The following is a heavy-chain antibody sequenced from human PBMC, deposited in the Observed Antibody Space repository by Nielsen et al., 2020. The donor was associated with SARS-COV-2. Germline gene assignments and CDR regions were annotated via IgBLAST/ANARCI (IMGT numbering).Heavy chain of an antibody. CDR2: ISSSGGSR. CDR3: ARDIVVVPAAKHLHYYYYYMDV. V-gene: IGHV3-23*01. J-gene: IGHJ6*03. CDR1: GFTFSSYA. Sequence: GESLKISCAASGFTFSSYAMIWVRQAPGKGLEWVSAISSSGGSRYYADSVKGRFTISRDNAKNSLYLQMNSLIDEEKAVYYYARDIVVVPAAKHLHYYYYYMDVWGKGTTVTVSS. D-gene: IGHD2-2*01.